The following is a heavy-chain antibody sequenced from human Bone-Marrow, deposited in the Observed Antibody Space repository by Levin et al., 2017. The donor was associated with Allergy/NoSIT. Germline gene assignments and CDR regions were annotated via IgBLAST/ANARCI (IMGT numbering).Heavy chain of an antibody. CDR2: TRSRGSTV. CDR3: ARVRGSDVSTANYYYYGMDV. J-gene: IGHJ6*02. Sequence: KSGGSLRLSCVASGFTFPDYYMGWVRQAPGKGLEWISYTRSRGSTVYYADSVKGRFTVSRDNAENTLYVQMNSLRVEDTAVYYCARVRGSDVSTANYYYYGMDVWGQGTTVVVS. CDR1: GFTFPDYY. D-gene: IGHD3-10*01. V-gene: IGHV3-11*01.